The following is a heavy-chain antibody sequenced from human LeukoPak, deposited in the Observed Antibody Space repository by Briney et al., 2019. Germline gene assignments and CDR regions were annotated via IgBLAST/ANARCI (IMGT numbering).Heavy chain of an antibody. Sequence: GGSLRLSCTASGFTFSSYAMNWVRQAPGKGLEWVSGIGAGGTFTYYADSVKGRFTIFRDNSKNALFLQMNSLRVEDTAIYYCAKGQELDDGVFDSWGQGTLVTVSS. CDR1: GFTFSSYA. V-gene: IGHV3-23*01. CDR3: AKGQELDDGVFDS. J-gene: IGHJ4*02. CDR2: IGAGGTFT. D-gene: IGHD1-1*01.